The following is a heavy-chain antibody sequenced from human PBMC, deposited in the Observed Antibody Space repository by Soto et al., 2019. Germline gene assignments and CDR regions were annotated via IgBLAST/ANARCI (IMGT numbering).Heavy chain of an antibody. Sequence: QITLKESGPTLVKPTQTLTLTCTFSGFSLSTSGVGVVWIRQPPGKALEWLALIYWNDDKRYSPSLKSRLTITKDTSKNQVVLTMTNMDPVDTATYYCALSPYYYDSSGYYSNAFDIWGQGTMVTVSS. CDR1: GFSLSTSGVG. CDR2: IYWNDDK. CDR3: ALSPYYYDSSGYYSNAFDI. J-gene: IGHJ3*02. D-gene: IGHD3-22*01. V-gene: IGHV2-5*01.